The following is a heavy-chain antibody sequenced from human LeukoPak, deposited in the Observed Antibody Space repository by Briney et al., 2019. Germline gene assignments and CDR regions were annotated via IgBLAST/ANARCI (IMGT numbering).Heavy chain of an antibody. D-gene: IGHD3-3*01. CDR3: ARGVVSHYYYYYYMDV. V-gene: IGHV4-61*01. CDR1: GYSIRSGYY. Sequence: PSETLSLTXAVSGYSIRSGYYWSWIRQPPGKGLECIGYIYYSGSTNYNPSLKSRVTISVDTSKNQFSLKLSSVTAADTAVYYCARGVVSHYYYYYYMDVWGKGTTVTVSS. CDR2: IYYSGST. J-gene: IGHJ6*03.